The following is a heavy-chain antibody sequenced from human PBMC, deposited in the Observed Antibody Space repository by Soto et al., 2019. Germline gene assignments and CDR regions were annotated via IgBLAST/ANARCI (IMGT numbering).Heavy chain of an antibody. CDR1: GYSFSEMS. J-gene: IGHJ4*02. Sequence: GASVKVSCKVSGYSFSEMSMHWVRQTPEKGLEWMGSFDGEDGQTMYAQKFQGRVTMTEDTSADTAYMELSSLRSDDTAVYYCGIPGATGYLDYWGQGSRVTVSS. V-gene: IGHV1-24*01. D-gene: IGHD3-10*01. CDR3: GIPGATGYLDY. CDR2: FDGEDGQT.